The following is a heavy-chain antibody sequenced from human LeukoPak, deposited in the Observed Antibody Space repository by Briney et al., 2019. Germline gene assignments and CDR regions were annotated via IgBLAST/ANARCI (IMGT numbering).Heavy chain of an antibody. J-gene: IGHJ4*02. CDR1: GFTFSSYG. CDR3: ARSGGIAAGYYFDY. CDR2: IWYDGSNK. V-gene: IGHV3-33*01. D-gene: IGHD6-13*01. Sequence: GRSLRLSCAASGFTFSSYGMHWVRQAPGKGLEWVAVIWYDGSNKYYADSVKGRFTISRDNSKNTLYLQMNSLRAEDTAVYYCARSGGIAAGYYFDYWGQGTLVTVSS.